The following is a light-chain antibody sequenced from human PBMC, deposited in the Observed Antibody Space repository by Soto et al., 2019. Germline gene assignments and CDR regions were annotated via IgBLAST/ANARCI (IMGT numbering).Light chain of an antibody. CDR2: EVS. V-gene: IGLV2-23*02. Sequence: QSVLIQPASVSGSPGQSITISCTGSNSDVGSFDLVSWFQQYPGKAPKLILYEVSKRPLGVSNRFSGSKSGYTASLTISGLQAEDEGDYYCCSYADITSLFVFGTGTRSPS. J-gene: IGLJ1*01. CDR3: CSYADITSLFV. CDR1: NSDVGSFDL.